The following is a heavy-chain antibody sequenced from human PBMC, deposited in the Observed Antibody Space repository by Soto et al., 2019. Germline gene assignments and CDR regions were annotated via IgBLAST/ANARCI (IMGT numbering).Heavy chain of an antibody. CDR3: ARHFMDSSGLVRY. CDR2: IYPDDSRT. CDR1: EFSFTTYW. V-gene: IGHV5-51*01. D-gene: IGHD6-19*01. Sequence: GESLKISWKGSEFSFTTYWIAWVRQMPGEGLKWMGIIYPDDSRTTYSPSFQGQVTISADKSINTAYLQWSSLKASDTAMYYCARHFMDSSGLVRYWGQGTLVTVS. J-gene: IGHJ4*02.